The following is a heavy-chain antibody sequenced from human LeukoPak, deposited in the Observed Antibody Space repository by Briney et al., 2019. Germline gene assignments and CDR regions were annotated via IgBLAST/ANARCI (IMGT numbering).Heavy chain of an antibody. CDR3: ARGGVEFGSPGYMDV. V-gene: IGHV1-69*13. CDR1: GGTFIRYP. CDR2: IIRTSGTA. Sequence: GASVKVSCKASGGTFIRYPITWVRQAPGQGLERLGGIIRTSGTANYAQRFQGRVTITADESTTTAYLELRSLSSEDTAVYYCARGGVEFGSPGYMDVWGKGTTVTV. J-gene: IGHJ6*03. D-gene: IGHD3-3*01.